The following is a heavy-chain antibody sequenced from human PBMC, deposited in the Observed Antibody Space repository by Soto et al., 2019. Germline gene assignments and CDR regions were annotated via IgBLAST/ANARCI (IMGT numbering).Heavy chain of an antibody. CDR2: IHQSGDT. V-gene: IGHV4-34*01. Sequence: QVQLQQWGAGLLKPSETLSLTCQIYGGSFSGYYWSWIRQPPGKGLEWIGEIHQSGDTNYNPSLKSRVTISMDTSKNQFSLTLTSVTAADTAEYYCATVVVVASNLRDDAFDIWGQGTMVTVSS. CDR3: ATVVVVASNLRDDAFDI. CDR1: GGSFSGYY. D-gene: IGHD2-15*01. J-gene: IGHJ3*02.